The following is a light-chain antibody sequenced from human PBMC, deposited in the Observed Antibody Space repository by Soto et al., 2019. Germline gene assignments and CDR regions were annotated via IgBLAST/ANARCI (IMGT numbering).Light chain of an antibody. V-gene: IGLV1-40*01. J-gene: IGLJ1*01. CDR1: SSNIGAGYD. Sequence: QSVLTQPPSVSGASGQRVTISCAGSSSNIGAGYDVHWYQQLPGTAPKLVISGNSNRPSGVPDRFSVSKSGASASLAITGLQAEDEADYYCQSYDDSLSVYVFGTGTKVTVL. CDR3: QSYDDSLSVYV. CDR2: GNS.